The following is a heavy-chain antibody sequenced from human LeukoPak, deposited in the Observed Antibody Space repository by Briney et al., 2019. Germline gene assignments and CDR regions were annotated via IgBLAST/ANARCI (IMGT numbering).Heavy chain of an antibody. CDR2: IRSKAYGGTT. V-gene: IGHV3-49*03. D-gene: IGHD2-15*01. CDR3: TRPPPCSGGSCYTLGRFDP. J-gene: IGHJ5*02. Sequence: GGSLRLSCTASGFTFGDYAMSWFRQAPGKGLECVGFIRSKAYGGTTEYAASVKGRFTISRDDSKSIAYLQMNSLKTEDTAVYYCTRPPPCSGGSCYTLGRFDPWGQGTLVTVSS. CDR1: GFTFGDYA.